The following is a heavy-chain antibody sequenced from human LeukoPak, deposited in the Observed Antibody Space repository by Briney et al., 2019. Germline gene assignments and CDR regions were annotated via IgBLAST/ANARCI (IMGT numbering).Heavy chain of an antibody. V-gene: IGHV1-18*01. CDR1: GYTFTSYG. J-gene: IGHJ6*03. CDR2: ISAYNGNT. D-gene: IGHD6-19*01. CDR3: ARESVYSSGWFHYMDV. Sequence: GASVKVSCKASGYTFTSYGISWVRQAPGQGLEWMGWISAYNGNTNYAQKLQGGVTMTTDTSTSTAYMELRSLRSDDTAVYYCARESVYSSGWFHYMDVWGKGTTVTVSS.